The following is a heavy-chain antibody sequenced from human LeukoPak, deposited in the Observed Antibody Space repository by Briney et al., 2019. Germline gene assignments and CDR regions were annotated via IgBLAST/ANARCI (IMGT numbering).Heavy chain of an antibody. CDR1: GFTVSSNY. Sequence: GRSLRLSCAASGFTVSSNYMSWVRQAPGKGLEWVSAISGSGGSTYYADSVKGRFTISRDNSKNTLYLQMNGLRAEDTAVYYCAKGGKPCDYWGQGTLVTVSS. V-gene: IGHV3-23*01. CDR3: AKGGKPCDY. CDR2: ISGSGGST. D-gene: IGHD4-23*01. J-gene: IGHJ4*02.